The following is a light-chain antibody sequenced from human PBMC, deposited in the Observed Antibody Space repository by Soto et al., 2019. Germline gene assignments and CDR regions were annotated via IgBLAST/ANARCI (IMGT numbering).Light chain of an antibody. CDR3: QLYNNWSPA. V-gene: IGKV3-15*01. J-gene: IGKJ5*01. CDR2: GAS. CDR1: HSVSSD. Sequence: EIVMTQSPATLSVSQGERATLSCRASHSVSSDLAWYQQKPGQAPRLLIYGASTRAIGIPARFSGSGSGTEFTLTISSLQSEDFAVYYCQLYNNWSPAFGQGTRLEIK.